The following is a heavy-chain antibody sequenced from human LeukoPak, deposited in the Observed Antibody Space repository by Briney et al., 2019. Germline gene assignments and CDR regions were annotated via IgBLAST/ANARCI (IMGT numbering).Heavy chain of an antibody. CDR2: ISGSGGST. D-gene: IGHD5-12*01. CDR1: GFTFSSYA. Sequence: GGSLRLSCAASGFTFSSYAMSWVRQAPGKGLEWASAISGSGGSTYYADSVKGRFTISRDNSKNTLFFQMNSLRAEDTAVYYCAKEGYSGYDAFDIWGQGTMVTVSS. CDR3: AKEGYSGYDAFDI. V-gene: IGHV3-23*01. J-gene: IGHJ3*02.